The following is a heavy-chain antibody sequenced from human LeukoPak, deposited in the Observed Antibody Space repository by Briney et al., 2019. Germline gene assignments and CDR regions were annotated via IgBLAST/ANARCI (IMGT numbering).Heavy chain of an antibody. CDR2: ITSSGTYI. D-gene: IGHD3-22*01. J-gene: IGHJ4*02. Sequence: GGSLRLSCAASGFTFSNYNMNWVRQAPGKAMEWVSSITSSGTYIFYADSVKGRFTISRGNSKNTLYLQMNSLRAEDTAVYYCARGGEYYYDSSGYYSVYWGQGTLVTVSS. CDR1: GFTFSNYN. CDR3: ARGGEYYYDSSGYYSVY. V-gene: IGHV3-21*04.